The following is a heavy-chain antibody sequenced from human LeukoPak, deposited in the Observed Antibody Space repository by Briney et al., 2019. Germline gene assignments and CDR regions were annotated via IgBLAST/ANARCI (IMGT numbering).Heavy chain of an antibody. V-gene: IGHV4-39*07. D-gene: IGHD6-19*01. CDR1: GGSISSGSYY. CDR3: ARSRSSGWTYNAFDI. CDR2: IYYSGST. J-gene: IGHJ3*02. Sequence: SETLSLTCTVSGGSISSGSYYWGWIRQPPGKGLEWIGTIYYSGSTYYNPSLKSRVTISVDTSKNQFSLKLSSVTAADTAVYYCARSRSSGWTYNAFDIWGQGTMVTVSS.